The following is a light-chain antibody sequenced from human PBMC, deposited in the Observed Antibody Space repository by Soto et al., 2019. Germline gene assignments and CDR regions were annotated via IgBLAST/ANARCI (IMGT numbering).Light chain of an antibody. CDR1: SIDVGGYNY. CDR2: DVS. Sequence: QSVLTQPPSASGSPGQSVTISCTGTSIDVGGYNYVSWYQQHPGKAPKLMIYDVSQRPSGVPDRFSDSKSGNTASLTVSGLQAEDDADYYCSSYAGAHIVFGTGTKVTVL. J-gene: IGLJ1*01. V-gene: IGLV2-8*01. CDR3: SSYAGAHIV.